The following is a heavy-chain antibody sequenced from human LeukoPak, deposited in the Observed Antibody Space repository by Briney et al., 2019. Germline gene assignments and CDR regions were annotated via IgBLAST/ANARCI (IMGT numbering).Heavy chain of an antibody. Sequence: GASVKVSCKASGYTFTGYYMHWVRQAPGQGLEWMGIINPSGGSTSYAQKFQGRVTMTRDTSTSTVYMELSSLRSEDTAVYYCARGEGGSGSPLWFDPWGQGTLVTVSS. V-gene: IGHV1-46*01. CDR2: INPSGGST. CDR1: GYTFTGYY. J-gene: IGHJ5*02. D-gene: IGHD3-10*01. CDR3: ARGEGGSGSPLWFDP.